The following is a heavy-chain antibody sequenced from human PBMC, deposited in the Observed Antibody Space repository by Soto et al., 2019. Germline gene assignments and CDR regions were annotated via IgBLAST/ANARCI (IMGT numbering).Heavy chain of an antibody. CDR2: ISSSSSYT. J-gene: IGHJ2*01. D-gene: IGHD6-13*01. V-gene: IGHV3-11*06. Sequence: GGSLRLSCAASGFTFSDYYMSWIRQAPGKGLEWVPYISSSSSYTNYADSVKGRFTISRDNAKNSLYLQMNSLRAEDTAVYYCATDSGYSSSWYGYFDLWGRGTLVTVYS. CDR1: GFTFSDYY. CDR3: ATDSGYSSSWYGYFDL.